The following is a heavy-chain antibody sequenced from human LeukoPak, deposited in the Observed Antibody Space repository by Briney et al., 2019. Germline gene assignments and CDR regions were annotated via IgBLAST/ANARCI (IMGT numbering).Heavy chain of an antibody. J-gene: IGHJ4*02. CDR3: ARPQYYYGSGSPIDY. D-gene: IGHD3-10*01. CDR2: IRYDGSNN. CDR1: GFTFSSYG. V-gene: IGHV3-33*01. Sequence: GRSLRLSCAASGFTFSSYGMHWVRQAPGKGLEWVAAIRYDGSNNYYADSVKGRFTISRDNSKNTLYLQMNNLRAEDTAVYYCARPQYYYGSGSPIDYWGQGTLVTVSS.